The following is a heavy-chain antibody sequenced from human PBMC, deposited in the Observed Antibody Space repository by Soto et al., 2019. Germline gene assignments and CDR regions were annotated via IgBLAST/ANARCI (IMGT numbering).Heavy chain of an antibody. J-gene: IGHJ4*02. V-gene: IGHV3-30*18. Sequence: VQLVESGGGLVQSGGSLRLSCGASGFTFSSYGMHWVRQAPGKGLEWVAVISYDGSNKYYADSVKGRFTISRDNSKNTLYLQMNSLRAEDTAVYYCAKDMYYYDSSGYWYWGQGTLVTVSS. D-gene: IGHD3-22*01. CDR1: GFTFSSYG. CDR3: AKDMYYYDSSGYWY. CDR2: ISYDGSNK.